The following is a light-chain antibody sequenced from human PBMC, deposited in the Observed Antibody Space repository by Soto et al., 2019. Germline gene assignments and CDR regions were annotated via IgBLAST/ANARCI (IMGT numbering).Light chain of an antibody. CDR2: LAS. CDR3: HQRQSWPRT. Sequence: EIVLTQSPATLSSSPGDRVTLSCRASQAVNTSLAWYQHKPGQAPRLLIYLASTRAAGVPARFSGSGSGTDFTLTISDVEPEDFAVYYCHQRQSWPRTFGQGTKVDNK. V-gene: IGKV3-11*01. CDR1: QAVNTS. J-gene: IGKJ1*01.